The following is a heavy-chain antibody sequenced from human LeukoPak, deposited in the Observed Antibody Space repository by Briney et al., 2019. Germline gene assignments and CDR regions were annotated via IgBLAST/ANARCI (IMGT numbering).Heavy chain of an antibody. Sequence: SVTLSLTCAVYGGSFSGYYLSWIRQPPGKGLEWIGSIHDSGSTDYNPSLKSRVTISVDTSKNQSSLKLSSVTAADTAVYYCARLYGGNSNNYYCDYWGQGTLVTVSS. V-gene: IGHV4-34*01. CDR3: ARLYGGNSNNYYCDY. CDR1: GGSFSGYY. J-gene: IGHJ4*02. D-gene: IGHD4-23*01. CDR2: IHDSGST.